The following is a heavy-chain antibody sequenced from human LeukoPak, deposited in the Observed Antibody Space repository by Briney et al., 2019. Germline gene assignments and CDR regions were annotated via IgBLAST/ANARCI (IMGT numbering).Heavy chain of an antibody. CDR1: GLTVRSNY. CDR3: AKNGRGYSSDYFDY. D-gene: IGHD5-18*01. V-gene: IGHV3-66*01. Sequence: PGGSLRLSCAASGLTVRSNYMNWVRQAPGKGLEWVSVLYTDTTTYYADSVKGRFTISRDNSKNTLYLQMNTLRAEDTAVYSCAKNGRGYSSDYFDYWGQGTLVTVSS. CDR2: LYTDTTT. J-gene: IGHJ4*02.